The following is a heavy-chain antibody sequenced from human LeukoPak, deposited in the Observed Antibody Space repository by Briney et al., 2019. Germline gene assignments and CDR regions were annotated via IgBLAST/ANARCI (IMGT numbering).Heavy chain of an antibody. V-gene: IGHV4-39*07. D-gene: IGHD5-12*01. CDR1: GGSISINDYY. CDR2: VYYSGST. Sequence: SETLSLTCTVSGGSISINDYYWGWLRQPPGKGLEWIGSVYYSGSTYYNPSLKSRVTISVDTSKNQFSLKLSSVTAADTAVYYCARLRRWVRSYSGGYDYYFDYWGQGTLVTVSS. J-gene: IGHJ4*02. CDR3: ARLRRWVRSYSGGYDYYFDY.